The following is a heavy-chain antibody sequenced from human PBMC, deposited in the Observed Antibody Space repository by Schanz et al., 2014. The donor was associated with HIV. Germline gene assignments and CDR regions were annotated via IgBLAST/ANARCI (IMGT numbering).Heavy chain of an antibody. CDR1: GFTFRSYG. CDR3: ARMEQLIIGYYYGMDV. J-gene: IGHJ6*02. Sequence: QVQLVESGGGVVQPGRSLRLSCAASGFTFRSYGMHWVRQAPGKGLEWVAVIWYDGSNKYYADSVKGRFTISRDNSKNTVYLQMNSLRPEDTAVYYCARMEQLIIGYYYGMDVWGQGTTVTVSS. D-gene: IGHD3-16*01. V-gene: IGHV3-33*01. CDR2: IWYDGSNK.